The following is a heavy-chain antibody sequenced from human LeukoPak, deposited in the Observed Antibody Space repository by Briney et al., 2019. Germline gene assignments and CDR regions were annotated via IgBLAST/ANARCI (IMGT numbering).Heavy chain of an antibody. D-gene: IGHD6-13*01. J-gene: IGHJ4*02. CDR1: GYTFTGSY. Sequence: ASVKVSCKASGYTFTGSYMHWVRQAPGQGLEWMGWTNPNSGGTNYAQKFQGRVTMTRDTSISTAYMELSRLRSDDTAVYYCAREGGYWSSSFSNWGQGTLVTVSS. CDR3: AREGGYWSSSFSN. V-gene: IGHV1-2*02. CDR2: TNPNSGGT.